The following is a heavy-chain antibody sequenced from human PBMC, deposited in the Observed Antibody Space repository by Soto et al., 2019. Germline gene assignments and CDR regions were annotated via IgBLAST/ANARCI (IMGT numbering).Heavy chain of an antibody. V-gene: IGHV3-23*01. CDR2: ISGSGGAT. Sequence: PVGSLRLSCEASGFTFSSYAMNWVRQAPGKGLEWISVISGSGGATYFADSVKGRFVISRDNSKNTLYLQMNSLRAEDTAVYYCANLHYYDSSGYGYWGQGTLVTVSS. CDR1: GFTFSSYA. D-gene: IGHD3-22*01. J-gene: IGHJ4*02. CDR3: ANLHYYDSSGYGY.